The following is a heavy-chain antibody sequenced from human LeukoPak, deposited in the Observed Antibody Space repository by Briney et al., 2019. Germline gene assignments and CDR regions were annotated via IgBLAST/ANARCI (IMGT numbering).Heavy chain of an antibody. CDR1: GFTFSSYS. Sequence: PGGSLRLSCAASGFTFSSYSMNWVRQAPGKGLEWLSYISSSSSTIYYADSVKGRFTISRDNAKNSLYLQMNSLRAEDTAVYYCARYLGGNRYYGSGSYPNWFDPWGQGTLVTVSS. CDR2: ISSSSSTI. CDR3: ARYLGGNRYYGSGSYPNWFDP. D-gene: IGHD3-10*01. V-gene: IGHV3-48*01. J-gene: IGHJ5*02.